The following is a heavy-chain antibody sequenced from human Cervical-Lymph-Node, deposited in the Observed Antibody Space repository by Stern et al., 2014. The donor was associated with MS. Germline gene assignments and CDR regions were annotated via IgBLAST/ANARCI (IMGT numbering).Heavy chain of an antibody. Sequence: QVQLVESGPGLVKPSQTVSLTCTVSGGSISSGGYYWSWIRQHPGKGLEWIGYISYRGNTYYTPSLRSRVTISFDTSANQLSLKLNSVTAADTAVYYCARTHGDYVGYWAQGTLVTVSS. CDR1: GGSISSGGYY. CDR2: ISYRGNT. CDR3: ARTHGDYVGY. D-gene: IGHD4-17*01. J-gene: IGHJ4*02. V-gene: IGHV4-31*03.